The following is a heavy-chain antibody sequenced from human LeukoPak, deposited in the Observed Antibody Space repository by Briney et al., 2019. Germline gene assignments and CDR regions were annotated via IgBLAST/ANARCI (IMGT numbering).Heavy chain of an antibody. Sequence: GESLRLSCTASGFTFSNFWMGWVRQAPGKGLEWVANIKQDGSEKYYVDSVKGRFTISRDNAKNSLYLQMNSLRAEDTAVYYCARDSVDTAMATLELWVYWGQGTPVTVSS. CDR1: GFTFSNFW. V-gene: IGHV3-7*03. CDR3: ARDSVDTAMATLELWVY. CDR2: IKQDGSEK. D-gene: IGHD5-18*01. J-gene: IGHJ4*02.